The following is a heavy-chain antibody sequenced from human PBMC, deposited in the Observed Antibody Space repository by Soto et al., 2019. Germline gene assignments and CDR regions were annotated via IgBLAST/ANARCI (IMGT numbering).Heavy chain of an antibody. CDR1: GFPFSGSS. CDR2: IRSKANSYAT. D-gene: IGHD3-3*01. V-gene: IGHV3-73*01. Sequence: WGALRLSCAASGFPFSGSSMHRVRQASGKGLEWVGRIRSKANSYATAYAASVKGRFTISRDDSKNTAYLQMNSLKTEDTAVYYCTRLNWRYYYYGMDVWGQGTTVTVSS. J-gene: IGHJ6*02. CDR3: TRLNWRYYYYGMDV.